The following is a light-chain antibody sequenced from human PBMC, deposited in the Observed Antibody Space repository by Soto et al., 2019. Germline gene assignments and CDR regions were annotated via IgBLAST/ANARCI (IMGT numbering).Light chain of an antibody. CDR3: QQYNNWPLFT. CDR2: GAS. CDR1: QSVSSN. J-gene: IGKJ3*01. Sequence: EIVMTQSPATLSVSPGERATLSCRASQSVSSNLAWYQQKPGQAPRLLIYGASTRSTGIPARFSGSGSGTEFPLTISSLQSEDFAVYYCQQYNNWPLFTFGPEAKVDIK. V-gene: IGKV3-15*01.